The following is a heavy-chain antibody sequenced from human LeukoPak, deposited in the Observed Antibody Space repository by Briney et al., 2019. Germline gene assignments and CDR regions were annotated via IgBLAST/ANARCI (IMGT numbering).Heavy chain of an antibody. CDR1: GFTFSSYG. Sequence: QTGGSLRLSCAASGFTFSSYGMHWVRQAPGKGLEWVAFIRYDGSNKYYADSVKGRFTISRDNSKNTLYLQMNSLRAEDTAVYYCAKDRIYYYYYMDVWGKGTTVTVFS. J-gene: IGHJ6*03. V-gene: IGHV3-30*02. CDR3: AKDRIYYYYYMDV. CDR2: IRYDGSNK.